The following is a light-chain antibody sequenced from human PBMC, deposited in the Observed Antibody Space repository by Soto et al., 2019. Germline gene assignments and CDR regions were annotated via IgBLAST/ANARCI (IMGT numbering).Light chain of an antibody. V-gene: IGKV3-11*01. Sequence: EIVLTQSPATLSVSPGERATLSCRASQSVDKHLHWYQQKPGQAPRLLIFDASNRATGIPARFSGSGSGTDFTLTISSLEPEDFAVYYCQHRSIWPVSFGQGTRLEIK. CDR1: QSVDKH. J-gene: IGKJ5*01. CDR2: DAS. CDR3: QHRSIWPVS.